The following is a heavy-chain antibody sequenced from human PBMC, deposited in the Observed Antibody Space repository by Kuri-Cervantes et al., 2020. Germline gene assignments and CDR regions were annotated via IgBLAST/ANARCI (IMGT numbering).Heavy chain of an antibody. CDR3: AKDRGYDLGSQYYYYSMDV. CDR2: ISSSSSYI. Sequence: GESLKISCAASGFTFSIYSMNWVRQAPGKGLEWVSSISSSSSYIYYADSVKGRFTISRDNAKNSLFLHMNSLRVEDTAIYYCAKDRGYDLGSQYYYYSMDVWGKGTPVTVSS. CDR1: GFTFSIYS. J-gene: IGHJ6*03. V-gene: IGHV3-21*04. D-gene: IGHD3-10*01.